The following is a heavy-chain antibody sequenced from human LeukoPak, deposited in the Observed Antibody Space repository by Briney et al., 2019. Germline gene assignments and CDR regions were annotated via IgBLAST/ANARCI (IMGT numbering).Heavy chain of an antibody. CDR3: ARHVSAGLGEYQFDY. CDR1: GYSFTSYW. CDR2: IYPGDSDT. V-gene: IGHV5-51*01. D-gene: IGHD3-10*01. J-gene: IGHJ4*02. Sequence: GESLKISCKGSGYSFTSYWIGWVRQMPGKGVEWMGIIYPGDSDTRYSPSFQGQVTISADKSISTAYLQWNSLKASDTAIYYCARHVSAGLGEYQFDYWGQGTLVTVSS.